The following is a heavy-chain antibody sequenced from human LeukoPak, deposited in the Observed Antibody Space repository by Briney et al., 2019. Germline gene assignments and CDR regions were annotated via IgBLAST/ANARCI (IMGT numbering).Heavy chain of an antibody. CDR3: ARDSVLVSNSGYYYYYYYMDV. Sequence: SETLSLTCTVSDGSISSYYWSWIRPPAGKGLEWIGRIYTSGSTNHNPSLKSRVTMSVDTSKNQFSLKLSSVTAADTAVYYCARDSVLVSNSGYYYYYYYMDVWGKGTTVTVSS. CDR2: IYTSGST. D-gene: IGHD4-11*01. V-gene: IGHV4-4*07. CDR1: DGSISSYY. J-gene: IGHJ6*03.